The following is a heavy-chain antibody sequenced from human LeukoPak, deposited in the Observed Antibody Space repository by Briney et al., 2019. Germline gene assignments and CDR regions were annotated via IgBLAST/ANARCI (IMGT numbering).Heavy chain of an antibody. CDR2: IYSSGNT. J-gene: IGHJ6*04. CDR1: GGSIRSYY. Sequence: SETLSLTCTVSGGSIRSYYWSWIRQSAGKGLEWIGRIYSSGNTNYSPSLKSRVTMSVDTSKNQFYLNLSSMTAADTAVYYCARVPESGKSGTDVWGKGTTVTVSS. CDR3: ARVPESGKSGTDV. V-gene: IGHV4-4*07. D-gene: IGHD1-26*01.